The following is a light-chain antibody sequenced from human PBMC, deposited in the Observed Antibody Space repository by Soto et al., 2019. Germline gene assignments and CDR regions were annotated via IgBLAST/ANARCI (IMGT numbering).Light chain of an antibody. CDR1: QSVLYSSNNKNY. V-gene: IGKV4-1*01. Sequence: DIVMTQSPDSLAVSLGEGATINCKSSQSVLYSSNNKNYLSWYQQKPGQLPKLLIYWASTRESGVPDRFSGSGSGTDFTLTISSLQAEDVAVYYCQQYYSTPITFGQGTRLEIK. J-gene: IGKJ5*01. CDR2: WAS. CDR3: QQYYSTPIT.